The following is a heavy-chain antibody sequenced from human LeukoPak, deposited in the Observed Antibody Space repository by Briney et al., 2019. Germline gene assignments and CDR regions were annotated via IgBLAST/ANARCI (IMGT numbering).Heavy chain of an antibody. CDR2: IYYSGRT. CDR1: GGSISTYY. Sequence: PSETLSLTCTVSGGSISTYYWHWIRQPPGKGLEWIGYIYYSGRTNYNPSLKSRVTISVDTSKNQFSLKLTSVTGADTAVSYCARDPPGHVAFDIWGQGTMVTVSS. J-gene: IGHJ3*02. V-gene: IGHV4-59*01. CDR3: ARDPPGHVAFDI.